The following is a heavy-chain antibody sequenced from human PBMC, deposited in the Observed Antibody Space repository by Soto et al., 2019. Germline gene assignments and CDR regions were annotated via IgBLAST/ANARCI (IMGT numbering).Heavy chain of an antibody. CDR2: IGASGDIT. CDR1: GFSFTNFA. CDR3: ARDSSGRQYYGMDV. D-gene: IGHD3-22*01. J-gene: IGHJ6*02. Sequence: GGSLRLSCAASGFSFTNFAMSWVRQAPGKGLEWVAGIGASGDITWYADSVKGRLSISRDNSKNTLYLQMNSLRDEDTAVYYCARDSSGRQYYGMDVWGQGTTVTVSS. V-gene: IGHV3-23*01.